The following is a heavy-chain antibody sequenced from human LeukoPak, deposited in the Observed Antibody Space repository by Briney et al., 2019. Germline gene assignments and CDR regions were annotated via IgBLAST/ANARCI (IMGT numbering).Heavy chain of an antibody. V-gene: IGHV4-59*11. J-gene: IGHJ4*02. Sequence: PSETVSLTCSVSGGSIRSQYWSWIRQPPGKGLEWVGYIYYSGSTNYNPSLKSRVTISVDTSKDQFSLKLSSVTAADTAVYYCARGISNRRTPYDYWGQGTLVTVSS. CDR3: ARGISNRRTPYDY. CDR2: IYYSGST. D-gene: IGHD4-11*01. CDR1: GGSIRSQY.